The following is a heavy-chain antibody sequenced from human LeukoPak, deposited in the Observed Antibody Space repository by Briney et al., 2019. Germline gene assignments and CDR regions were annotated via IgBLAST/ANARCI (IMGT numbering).Heavy chain of an antibody. Sequence: GGSLRLSCAASGFTFSSYSMNWVRQAPGKGLEWVSSISSSSSYIYYADSVKGRFTIPRDNAKNSLYLQMNSLRAEDTAVYYCAREDTAMVNYYGMDVWGQGTTVTVSS. D-gene: IGHD5-18*01. CDR3: AREDTAMVNYYGMDV. CDR2: ISSSSSYI. V-gene: IGHV3-21*01. J-gene: IGHJ6*02. CDR1: GFTFSSYS.